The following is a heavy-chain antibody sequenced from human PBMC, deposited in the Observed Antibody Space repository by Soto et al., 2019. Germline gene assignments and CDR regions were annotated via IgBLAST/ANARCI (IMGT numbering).Heavy chain of an antibody. J-gene: IGHJ6*02. CDR1: GYSISSTYS. CDR3: ARVSYYDFLSGSAYFGMDV. CDR2: IYHSGST. V-gene: IGHV4-38-2*01. Sequence: SETLSLTRAVSGYSISSTYSWGWTRQPPGKGLEWIGSIYHSGSTYYNPSLRSRVTISVDTSQKQFSLKVSSVTAADTAVYYCARVSYYDFLSGSAYFGMDVWGQGTTVTVSS. D-gene: IGHD3-3*01.